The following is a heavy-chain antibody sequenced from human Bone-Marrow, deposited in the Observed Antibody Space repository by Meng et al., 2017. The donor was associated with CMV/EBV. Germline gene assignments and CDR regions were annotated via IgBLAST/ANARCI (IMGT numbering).Heavy chain of an antibody. CDR2: IYYSGST. Sequence: GSLRLSCTVSGGSISSYYWSWIRQPPGKGLEWIGYIYYSGSTNYNPSLKSRVTISVDTAKNQFSLKLSSVTAADTAVYYCARGVLGAAAVPSDYWGQGTLVTVSS. J-gene: IGHJ4*02. CDR3: ARGVLGAAAVPSDY. D-gene: IGHD6-13*01. CDR1: GGSISSYY. V-gene: IGHV4-59*01.